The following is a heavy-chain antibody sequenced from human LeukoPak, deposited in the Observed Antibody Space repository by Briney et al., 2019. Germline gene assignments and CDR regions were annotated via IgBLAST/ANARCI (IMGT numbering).Heavy chain of an antibody. CDR3: ATPRGVVLGMDV. D-gene: IGHD2-2*01. V-gene: IGHV1-8*01. Sequence: ASVKVSCKASGYTFTSYDINWVRQATGQGLEWMGWMNPNSGNTGYAQKFQGRVTMTRNTPISTAYMELSSLRSEDTAVYYCATPRGVVLGMDVWGQGTTVTVSS. CDR2: MNPNSGNT. CDR1: GYTFTSYD. J-gene: IGHJ6*02.